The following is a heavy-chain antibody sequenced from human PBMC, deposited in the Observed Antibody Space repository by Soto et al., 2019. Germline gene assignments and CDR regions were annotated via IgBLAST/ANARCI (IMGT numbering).Heavy chain of an antibody. D-gene: IGHD1-7*01. Sequence: EVQLVESGGGLVQPGGSLRLSCAASGFTFSSYCMTWVRQAPGKGLEWVAHIKQDGSERYYVDSVKGRFTISRDNAKNSRCIRKNSVRAEDTGVYYCARVPSARDIWSYGVGGRYYDYYMDVWGKGTTVTVSS. J-gene: IGHJ6*03. CDR2: IKQDGSER. CDR1: GFTFSSYC. CDR3: ARVPSARDIWSYGVGGRYYDYYMDV. V-gene: IGHV3-7*04.